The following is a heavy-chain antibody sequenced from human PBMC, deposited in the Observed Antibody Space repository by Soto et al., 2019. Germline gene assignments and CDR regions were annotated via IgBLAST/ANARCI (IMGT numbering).Heavy chain of an antibody. CDR1: GFTFITST. J-gene: IGHJ4*02. V-gene: IGHV1-58*01. D-gene: IGHD3-3*01. Sequence: QMQLVQSGPEVKKPGTSVKVSCKVSGFTFITSTVQWVRQARGQPLEWIGWIVVGSGNTIYAQKFQERVTFTRDESRSTAYMELSSLRSEDTGVYYCAAGEYHDTSGYSSDYWGQGTLVTVSS. CDR2: IVVGSGNT. CDR3: AAGEYHDTSGYSSDY.